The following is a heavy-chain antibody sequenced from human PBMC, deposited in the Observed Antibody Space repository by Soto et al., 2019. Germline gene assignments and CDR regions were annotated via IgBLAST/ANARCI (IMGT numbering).Heavy chain of an antibody. D-gene: IGHD3-22*01. J-gene: IGHJ5*02. CDR2: IWYDGSNK. CDR3: ARERYYYDSSGYRNWFDP. CDR1: GFTFSSYG. V-gene: IGHV3-33*01. Sequence: QVQLVESGGGVVQPGRSLRLSCAASGFTFSSYGMHWVRQAPGKGLEWVAVIWYDGSNKYYADSVKGRFTISRDNSKNTLYRQMNSLRAEDTAVYYGARERYYYDSSGYRNWFDPWGQGTLVTVSS.